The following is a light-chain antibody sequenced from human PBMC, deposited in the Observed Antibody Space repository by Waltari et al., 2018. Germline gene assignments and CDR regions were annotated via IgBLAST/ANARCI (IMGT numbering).Light chain of an antibody. J-gene: IGLJ2*01. CDR3: ASWDDSLNGRWV. V-gene: IGLV1-44*01. CDR2: RND. CDR1: YSNVGANV. Sequence: QSVLTQPPSASGTPGQRVPISCSGSYSNVGANVVTWYQHLPGTAPKLLIYRNDRRPSGVPDRFSASKSGTSASLAISGLRPEDEADYYCASWDDSLNGRWVFGGGTKLTVL.